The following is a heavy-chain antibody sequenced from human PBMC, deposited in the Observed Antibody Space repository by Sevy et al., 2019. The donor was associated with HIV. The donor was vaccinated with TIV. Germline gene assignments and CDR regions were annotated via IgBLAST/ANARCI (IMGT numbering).Heavy chain of an antibody. J-gene: IGHJ4*02. CDR1: GFTFSDYS. Sequence: GGSLRLSCAASGFTFSDYSMNWVRQAPGKGLEWVSSVSSGSSYIRYDSGKGRFTISRDNARKSLFLQMNSLRAEDTAVYYCARSGYYDSSGSDYWGQGALVTVSS. D-gene: IGHD3-22*01. CDR2: VSSGSSYI. V-gene: IGHV3-21*01. CDR3: ARSGYYDSSGSDY.